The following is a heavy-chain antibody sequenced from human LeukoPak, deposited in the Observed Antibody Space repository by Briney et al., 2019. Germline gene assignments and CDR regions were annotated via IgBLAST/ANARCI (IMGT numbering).Heavy chain of an antibody. J-gene: IGHJ6*03. Sequence: ASVKVSCKASGYTFTSYDINWVRQATGQGPEWMGWMNPNSGNTGYAQKFQGRVTMTRNTSISTAYMELSSLRSEDTAVYYCARVISGWYLYYYYYMDVWGKGTTVTASS. D-gene: IGHD6-19*01. CDR1: GYTFTSYD. V-gene: IGHV1-8*01. CDR2: MNPNSGNT. CDR3: ARVISGWYLYYYYYMDV.